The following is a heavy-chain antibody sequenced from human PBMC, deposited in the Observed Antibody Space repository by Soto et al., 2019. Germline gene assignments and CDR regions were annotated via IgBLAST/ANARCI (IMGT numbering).Heavy chain of an antibody. CDR1: GYTFTDFG. CDR2: ISGYNSNT. CDR3: ARDSGNLGNWAYFFDY. Sequence: QGQLVQSGAEVKKPGASVKVSCKASGYTFTDFGISWVQQAPGQGLEWMGWISGYNSNTNYAQKVQGRVTMTTDTSTSTAYMELRNLTSDDTAVYYCARDSGNLGNWAYFFDYWGQGTLVTVSS. D-gene: IGHD7-27*01. J-gene: IGHJ4*02. V-gene: IGHV1-18*01.